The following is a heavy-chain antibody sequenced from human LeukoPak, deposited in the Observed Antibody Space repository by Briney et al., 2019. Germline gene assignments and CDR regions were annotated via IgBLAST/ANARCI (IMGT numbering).Heavy chain of an antibody. Sequence: GGSLRLSCAASGFTFSSYVMSWVRQTPGTGLEWVSSIGGGGTNTYYEDSVRGRFTISRDNSKNTLFLQMHSLSAEDTAVYYRAFDYNFDHWGQGTLVTVSS. D-gene: IGHD3-16*01. J-gene: IGHJ4*02. CDR3: AFDYNFDH. CDR2: IGGGGTNT. V-gene: IGHV3-23*01. CDR1: GFTFSSYV.